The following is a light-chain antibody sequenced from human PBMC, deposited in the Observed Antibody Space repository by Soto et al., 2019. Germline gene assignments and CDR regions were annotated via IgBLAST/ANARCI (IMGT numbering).Light chain of an antibody. V-gene: IGKV3-15*01. CDR2: DIS. CDR3: QQYNNWPS. Sequence: EIVMTQSPAILSVSPGDIATLSCRASQTVSRNLAWYQQRPGQAPRLLIYDISNRAAGVPARFSGSGSETEFTLTIRSLQSEDFAVYFCQQYNNWPSFGQGTRLEIK. J-gene: IGKJ5*01. CDR1: QTVSRN.